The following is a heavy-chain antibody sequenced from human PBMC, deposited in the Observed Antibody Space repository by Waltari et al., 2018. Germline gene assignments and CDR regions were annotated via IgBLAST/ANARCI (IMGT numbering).Heavy chain of an antibody. CDR3: ARGDAFDI. V-gene: IGHV4-61*02. Sequence: QVQLQESGPGLVKPSQTLSLTCTVSGGSISSGSYYWSWIRQTAAKGLEWIGRIYTTESIYYNPSFESRVTISLDRSKNQFSLKLSSVTAADTAVYYCARGDAFDIWGQGTVVTVSS. CDR1: GGSISSGSYY. CDR2: IYTTESI. J-gene: IGHJ3*02.